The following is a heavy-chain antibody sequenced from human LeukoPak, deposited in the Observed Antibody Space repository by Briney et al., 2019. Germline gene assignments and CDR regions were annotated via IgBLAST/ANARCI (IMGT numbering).Heavy chain of an antibody. CDR2: ISYDGSNK. J-gene: IGHJ4*02. V-gene: IGHV3-30*04. CDR1: GFTFSSYA. CDR3: ARSGCSSTSCYLYYFDY. D-gene: IGHD2-2*01. Sequence: GGSLRLSCAASGFTFSSYAMHWVRQAPGKGLEWVAVISYDGSNKYYADSVKGRFTISRDNSKNTLYLQMNSLRAEDTAVYYCARSGCSSTSCYLYYFDYWGQGTLVTVSS.